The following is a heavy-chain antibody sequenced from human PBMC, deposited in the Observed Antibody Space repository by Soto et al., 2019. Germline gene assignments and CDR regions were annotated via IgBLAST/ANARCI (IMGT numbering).Heavy chain of an antibody. CDR2: ISWNSGSI. Sequence: PVGSLRLSCAASGFTFDDYAMHWVRQAPGKGLEWVSGISWNSGSIGYADSVKGRFTISRDNAKNSLYLQMNSLRSEDTALYYCAKDMGYDLSPLGYFDYWGQGTVVTV. CDR1: GFTFDDYA. CDR3: AKDMGYDLSPLGYFDY. J-gene: IGHJ4*02. D-gene: IGHD5-12*01. V-gene: IGHV3-9*01.